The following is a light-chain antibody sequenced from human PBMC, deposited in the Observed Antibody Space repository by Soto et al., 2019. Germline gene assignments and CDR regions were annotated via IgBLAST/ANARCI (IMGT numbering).Light chain of an antibody. CDR2: GAS. CDR3: QQYNSPIT. CDR1: QDIDTW. V-gene: IGKV1-5*03. J-gene: IGKJ5*01. Sequence: DIPMTQYPSTRSASVGDRVTITCRASQDIDTWLAWYQQKPGQAPKLLIYGASSLEPGVPSRFSGSGSGTEFTLTITSLQPDDFATYYCQQYNSPITFGQGTRLDMK.